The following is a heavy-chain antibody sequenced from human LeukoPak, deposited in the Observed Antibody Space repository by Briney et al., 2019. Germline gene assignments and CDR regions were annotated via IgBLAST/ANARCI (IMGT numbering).Heavy chain of an antibody. CDR2: FDPEDGET. CDR1: GYTLTELS. Sequence: ASVNVSCKVSGYTLTELSMHWVRQAPGKGLEWMGGFDPEDGETIYAQKFQGRVTMTEDTSTDTAYMELSSLRSEDTAVYYCATSTSLGYCSSTSCYSIDYWGQGTLVTVSS. D-gene: IGHD2-2*02. CDR3: ATSTSLGYCSSTSCYSIDY. J-gene: IGHJ4*02. V-gene: IGHV1-24*01.